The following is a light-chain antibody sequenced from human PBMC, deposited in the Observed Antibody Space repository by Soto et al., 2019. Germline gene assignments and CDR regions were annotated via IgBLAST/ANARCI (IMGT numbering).Light chain of an antibody. J-gene: IGKJ4*01. CDR2: DAS. CDR3: HNLPPLT. Sequence: DIQMTQSPSSLSASVGDRVTITCQASRDITNYLNWCQQKPGKAPNLLIYDASNLETGVPSRFSGSESGTDFTFTISSLQPEDIATHKYHNLPPLTLGGGTKVDIK. CDR1: RDITNY. V-gene: IGKV1-33*01.